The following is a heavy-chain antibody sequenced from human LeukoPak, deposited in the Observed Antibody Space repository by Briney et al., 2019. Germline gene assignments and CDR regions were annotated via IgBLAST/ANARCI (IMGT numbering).Heavy chain of an antibody. CDR1: GYAFTSYY. CDR3: ASSIAAAGTGFDY. D-gene: IGHD6-13*01. V-gene: IGHV1-46*03. Sequence: ASVKVSCKASGYAFTSYYMHWVRQAPGQGLEWMGIINPSGGSTSYAQKFQGRVTMTRDTSTSTVYMELSSLRSEDTAVYYCASSIAAAGTGFDYWGQGTLVTVSS. J-gene: IGHJ4*02. CDR2: INPSGGST.